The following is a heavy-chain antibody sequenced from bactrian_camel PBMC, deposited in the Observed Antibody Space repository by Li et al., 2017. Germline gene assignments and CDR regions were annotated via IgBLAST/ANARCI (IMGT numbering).Heavy chain of an antibody. CDR2: ASNDGKT. J-gene: IGHJ4*01. Sequence: VQLVESGGGLVQPGGSLRLSCGASGFTFENYWMYWVRQAPGKGLEWVARASNDGKTDYAASVKGRVTISQDNTKNNLDLQMTTLQPDDTAIYYCAADYRAKLQLPRDDYNYWGQGTQVTVS. D-gene: IGHD1*01. V-gene: IGHV3S6*01. CDR3: AADYRAKLQLPRDDYNY. CDR1: GFTFENYW.